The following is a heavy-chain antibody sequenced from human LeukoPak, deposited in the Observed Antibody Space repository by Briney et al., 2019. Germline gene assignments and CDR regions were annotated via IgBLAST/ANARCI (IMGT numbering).Heavy chain of an antibody. CDR2: IKPSGGST. CDR3: ARWIMGPAYYFDY. Sequence: ASVKVSCKASGYTFTSYYMHWVRQAPGQGLEGMGIIKPSGGSTSYAQKFQGRVTMTRDTSTSTVYMELSSLRSEDTAVYYCARWIMGPAYYFDYWGQGTLVTVSS. J-gene: IGHJ4*02. V-gene: IGHV1-46*01. CDR1: GYTFTSYY. D-gene: IGHD2-2*03.